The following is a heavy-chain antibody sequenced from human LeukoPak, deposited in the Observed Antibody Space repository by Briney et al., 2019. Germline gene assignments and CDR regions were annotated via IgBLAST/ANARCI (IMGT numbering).Heavy chain of an antibody. CDR3: ARGVSGSYSFDY. J-gene: IGHJ4*02. Sequence: ASVKVSCKASGHTFTGYYMHGVRQAPRQGLEWMGWINPNSGGTNYARKFQGRVTMTRDTSISTAYMDLSRLRSDDTAVYYCARGVSGSYSFDYWGQGTLVTVSS. D-gene: IGHD1-26*01. CDR2: INPNSGGT. V-gene: IGHV1-2*02. CDR1: GHTFTGYY.